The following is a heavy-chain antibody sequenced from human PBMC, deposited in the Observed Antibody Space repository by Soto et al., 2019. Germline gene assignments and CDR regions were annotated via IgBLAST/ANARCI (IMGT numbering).Heavy chain of an antibody. CDR3: ARALRYCSGGSCHTFDY. CDR1: GGSISSYY. Sequence: SETLSLTCAVYGGSISSYYWSWIRQPPGKGLEWIGYIYYSGSTYYNPSLKSRVTISVDTSKNQFSLKLSSVTAADTAVYYCARALRYCSGGSCHTFDYWGQGTLVTVSS. CDR2: IYYSGST. J-gene: IGHJ4*02. D-gene: IGHD2-15*01. V-gene: IGHV4-59*06.